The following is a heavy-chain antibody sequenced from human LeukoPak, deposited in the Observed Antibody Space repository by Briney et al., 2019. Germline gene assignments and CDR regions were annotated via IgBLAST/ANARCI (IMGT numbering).Heavy chain of an antibody. CDR3: ARPLSGSSSWHGDAFDI. D-gene: IGHD6-13*01. Sequence: SETLSLTCTVSGGSISSSTYYWGWIRQPPGKGLEWIGSIYYSGSTYYNASLKSRVTISADTSKNQFSLKLSSVTAADTAVYYRARPLSGSSSWHGDAFDIWGQGTMVTVSS. CDR1: GGSISSSTYY. J-gene: IGHJ3*02. CDR2: IYYSGST. V-gene: IGHV4-39*01.